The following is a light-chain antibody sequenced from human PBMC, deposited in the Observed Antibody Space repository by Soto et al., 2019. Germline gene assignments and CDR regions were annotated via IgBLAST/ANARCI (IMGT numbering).Light chain of an antibody. CDR2: EVS. CDR1: SSDVGGYGY. CDR3: SSYTSSGTLVV. V-gene: IGLV2-14*01. Sequence: QSALTQPASVSGSPGQSITISCTGTSSDVGGYGYVSWYQQHPVKAPKLMIYEVSNRPSGVSNRFSGSKSGNTASLTISGLQAEDEGAYYCSSYTSSGTLVVFGGGTKLTVL. J-gene: IGLJ3*02.